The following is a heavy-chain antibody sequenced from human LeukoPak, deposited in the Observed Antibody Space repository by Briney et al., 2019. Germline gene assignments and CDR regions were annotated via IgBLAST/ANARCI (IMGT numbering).Heavy chain of an antibody. CDR3: ARVADYGDFFDY. Sequence: GGSLRLSCAVSGFTFSSYWMSWVRQAPGKGLEWVANIKQDGSEKYYVDSVKGRFTISRDNAKNSLYLQMNSLRAEDTAVYYCARVADYGDFFDYWGQGTLVTVSS. V-gene: IGHV3-7*01. CDR1: GFTFSSYW. CDR2: IKQDGSEK. J-gene: IGHJ4*02. D-gene: IGHD4-17*01.